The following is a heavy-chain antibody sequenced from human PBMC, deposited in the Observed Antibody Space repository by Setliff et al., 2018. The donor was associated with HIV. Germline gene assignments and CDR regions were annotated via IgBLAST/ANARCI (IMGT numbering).Heavy chain of an antibody. V-gene: IGHV2-5*02. CDR2: IYWDDDK. Sequence: ESGPTLVNPTQTLTLTCTFSGFSLSTGGVGVGWIRQPPGKALEWLALIYWDDDKRYSPSLKSRLTITKDTSKNQVVLTMTNMDPVDTATYYCVHRHPHYYDSSGPKRAFDPWGQGTLVTVSS. J-gene: IGHJ5*02. CDR3: VHRHPHYYDSSGPKRAFDP. D-gene: IGHD3-22*01. CDR1: GFSLSTGGVG.